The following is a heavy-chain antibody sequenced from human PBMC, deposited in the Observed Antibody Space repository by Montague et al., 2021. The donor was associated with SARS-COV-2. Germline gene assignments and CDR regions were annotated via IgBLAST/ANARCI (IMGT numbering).Heavy chain of an antibody. V-gene: IGHV4-34*01. D-gene: IGHD2-21*02. CDR2: INHSGST. J-gene: IGHJ5*02. CDR1: GGSFSGYS. Sequence: SETLSLTCAVSGGSFSGYSCSWIRQPPGEGLEWIGEINHSGSTNXNPSCKGRVTISVDTSKNQFSLRLSSVTAADTAVYYCARRSRVVTAIWALRTSLTSWFDPWGQGTLVTVSS. CDR3: ARRSRVVTAIWALRTSLTSWFDP.